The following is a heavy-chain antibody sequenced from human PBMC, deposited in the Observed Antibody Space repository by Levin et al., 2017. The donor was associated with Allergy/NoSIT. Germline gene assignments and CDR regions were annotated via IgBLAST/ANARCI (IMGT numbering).Heavy chain of an antibody. CDR1: GGSFSGYY. J-gene: IGHJ4*02. D-gene: IGHD6-19*01. CDR2: INHSGSA. CDR3: ARGKQWLGRYFDY. Sequence: SETLSLTCAVYGGSFSGYYWSWIRQPPGKGLEWIGEINHSGSANYNPSLKSRVTISVDTSKNQFSLKLSSVTAADTAVYYCARGKQWLGRYFDYWGQGTLVTVSS. V-gene: IGHV4-34*01.